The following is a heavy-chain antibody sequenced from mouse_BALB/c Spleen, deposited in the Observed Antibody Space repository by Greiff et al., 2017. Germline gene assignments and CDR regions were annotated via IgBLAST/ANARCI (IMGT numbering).Heavy chain of an antibody. CDR1: GYTFTSYV. J-gene: IGHJ1*01. CDR3: ARGGGYDKGYFDV. Sequence: EVQLQQSGPELVKPGASVKMSCKASGYTFTSYVMHWVKQKPGQGLEWIGYINPYNDGTKYNEKFKGKATLTSDKSSSTAYMELSSLTSEDSAVYYCARGGGYDKGYFDVWGAGTTVTVSS. D-gene: IGHD2-2*01. V-gene: IGHV1-14*01. CDR2: INPYNDGT.